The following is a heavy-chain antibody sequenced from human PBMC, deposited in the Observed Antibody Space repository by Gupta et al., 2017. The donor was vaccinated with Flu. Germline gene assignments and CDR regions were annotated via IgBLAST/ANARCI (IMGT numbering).Heavy chain of an antibody. CDR3: ARYSSSWPHYYMDV. CDR1: GYSFTSYR. Sequence: EVQLVESGAEVQKPGESLKITCPGSGYSFTSYRIGRVAQMPGKGLEWRWISYPGDSDTRYSPSFQVQVTISTDKSISTAYLQWISLKASDTAMYYCARYSSSWPHYYMDVWGKGTTVTVSS. J-gene: IGHJ6*03. CDR2: SYPGDSDT. D-gene: IGHD6-13*01. V-gene: IGHV5-51*03.